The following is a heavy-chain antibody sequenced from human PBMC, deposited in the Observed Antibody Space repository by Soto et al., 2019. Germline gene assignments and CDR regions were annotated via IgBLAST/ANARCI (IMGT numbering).Heavy chain of an antibody. J-gene: IGHJ5*02. CDR2: ISASGGTT. CDR1: GFTFTSYA. Sequence: EVQLLESGGDLVHPGGSLSLSCAASGFTFTSYAMTWVRQAPETGLEWVSSISASGGTTYYTDSVKGRFTISSDNSKNTLFLQMNSLRAEDTAVYYCAKAWGWFDPWGQGTLVTVSS. CDR3: AKAWGWFDP. D-gene: IGHD3-16*01. V-gene: IGHV3-23*01.